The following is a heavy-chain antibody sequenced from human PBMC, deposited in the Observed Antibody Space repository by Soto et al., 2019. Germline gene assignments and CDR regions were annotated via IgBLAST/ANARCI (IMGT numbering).Heavy chain of an antibody. J-gene: IGHJ4*02. CDR1: GYTFFTYG. V-gene: IGHV1-18*01. CDR2: ISTYNDNK. D-gene: IGHD3-22*01. Sequence: ASVKVSCKASGYTFFTYGISLVRQAPGHGLEGMGWISTYNDNKKYAQKFQGRVTMTAATATSTANMELTSLRSVATAVYYCARDPATDYYDTSGYYQPVNWGQGTLVTVLL. CDR3: ARDPATDYYDTSGYYQPVN.